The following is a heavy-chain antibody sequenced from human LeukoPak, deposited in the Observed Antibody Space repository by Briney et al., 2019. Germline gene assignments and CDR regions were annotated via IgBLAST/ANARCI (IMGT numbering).Heavy chain of an antibody. V-gene: IGHV1-69*04. CDR1: GGTFSRYA. CDR2: IIPILGIA. Sequence: ASVKVSCKASGGTFSRYAISWVRQAPGQGLEWMGRIIPILGIANYAQKFQGRVTITADKSTSTAYMELSSLRSEDTAVYYCARSGNSWSFDYWGQGTLVTVSS. CDR3: ARSGNSWSFDY. D-gene: IGHD2-21*02. J-gene: IGHJ4*02.